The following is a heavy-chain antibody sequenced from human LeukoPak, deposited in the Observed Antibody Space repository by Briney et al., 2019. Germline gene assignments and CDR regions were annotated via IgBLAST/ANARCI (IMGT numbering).Heavy chain of an antibody. CDR2: INPNGGST. Sequence: ASVKVSCKASGYTFTSYYVHWVRQAPGQGLEWMGIINPNGGSTNYAQKFQGRVTMTRDTSTSRVYMELSSLRSEDTAVYYCARDDITAAAGYWGQGTLVTVSS. CDR3: ARDDITAAAGY. J-gene: IGHJ4*02. V-gene: IGHV1-46*01. CDR1: GYTFTSYY. D-gene: IGHD6-25*01.